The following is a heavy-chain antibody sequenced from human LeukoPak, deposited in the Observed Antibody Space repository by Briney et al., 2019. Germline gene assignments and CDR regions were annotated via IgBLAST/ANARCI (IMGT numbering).Heavy chain of an antibody. CDR1: GFTFSSYA. D-gene: IGHD5-24*01. CDR2: ISGGTT. CDR3: AKRYVPDGYGIYYYYAMDV. Sequence: GGSLRLSCAASGFTFSSYAMSWVRQAPGKGLEWISTISGGTTYYADSVKGRFTIARDNSRSTLYLQMNSLRAEDTAVYCCAKRYVPDGYGIYYYYAMDVWGQGTTVTVSS. V-gene: IGHV3-23*01. J-gene: IGHJ6*02.